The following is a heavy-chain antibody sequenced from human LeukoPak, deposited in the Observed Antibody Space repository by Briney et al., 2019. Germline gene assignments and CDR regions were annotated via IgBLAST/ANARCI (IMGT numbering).Heavy chain of an antibody. Sequence: QSGGSLRLFCAACAFTFRLDWMQGVRQAPGRGVVWVSRISEEGSLITYAHSVKGRLTISTDNAKNTVFLHMNSQRAADTAVYFCVRRYYEYHVYDRHFDYWGQGILVTVSS. CDR3: VRRYYEYHVYDRHFDY. V-gene: IGHV3-74*03. CDR1: AFTFRLDW. CDR2: ISEEGSLI. J-gene: IGHJ4*02. D-gene: IGHD3-22*01.